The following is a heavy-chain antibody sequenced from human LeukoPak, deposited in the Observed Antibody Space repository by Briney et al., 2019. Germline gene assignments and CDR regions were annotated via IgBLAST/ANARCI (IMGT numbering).Heavy chain of an antibody. Sequence: GGSLRLSCAASGFTFSNYWMSWVRQAPGKGLEWVADINQDGSEENYVDSVKGRFTISRDNAKKSLYLQMNSLRAEDTAVYYCARDPYGVPAAIPLIDYGMDVWGQGTTVTVSS. J-gene: IGHJ6*02. D-gene: IGHD2-2*02. CDR1: GFTFSNYW. V-gene: IGHV3-7*01. CDR2: INQDGSEE. CDR3: ARDPYGVPAAIPLIDYGMDV.